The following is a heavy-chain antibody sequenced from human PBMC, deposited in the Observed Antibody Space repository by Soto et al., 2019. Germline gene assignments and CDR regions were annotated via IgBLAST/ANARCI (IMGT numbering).Heavy chain of an antibody. V-gene: IGHV5-51*01. CDR1: EYSFASYW. Sequence: GESLKISCQGSEYSFASYWIGWVRQMPGKDLEWMGIIYPGDSDTRYSPSFQGQVTISADKSLRTAYLQWTSLKASDTALYYCARTRSFTLGFYYDGMDVWGQGTTVTVSS. J-gene: IGHJ6*02. CDR2: IYPGDSDT. CDR3: ARTRSFTLGFYYDGMDV. D-gene: IGHD6-6*01.